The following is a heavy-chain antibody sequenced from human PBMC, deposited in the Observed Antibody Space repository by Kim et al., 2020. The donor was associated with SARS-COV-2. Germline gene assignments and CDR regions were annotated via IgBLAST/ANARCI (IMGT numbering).Heavy chain of an antibody. CDR1: GFTFSNYG. Sequence: GGSLRLSCAASGFTFSNYGMHWVRQAPGKGLEWVAVISYTGSNKYYADSVKGRFTISRDSSKNTLYLQMNSLSVEDTAVYYCAKSRDDYDSSGYFDYWGQGTLVTVSS. J-gene: IGHJ4*02. V-gene: IGHV3-30*18. CDR2: ISYTGSNK. D-gene: IGHD3-22*01. CDR3: AKSRDDYDSSGYFDY.